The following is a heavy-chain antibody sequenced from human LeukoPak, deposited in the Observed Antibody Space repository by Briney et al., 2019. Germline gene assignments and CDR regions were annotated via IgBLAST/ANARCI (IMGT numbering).Heavy chain of an antibody. V-gene: IGHV3-23*01. J-gene: IGHJ4*02. Sequence: GGSLRLSCAASGFPFISYAMSGVRQAPGKGLEGVSAIIGSGGSTYYADSGKGGFTISRDNSKNTLYLQMTSLRAEDTAVYYCAKFPIVGATLAYWGQGTLVTVSS. CDR3: AKFPIVGATLAY. CDR2: IIGSGGST. D-gene: IGHD1-26*01. CDR1: GFPFISYA.